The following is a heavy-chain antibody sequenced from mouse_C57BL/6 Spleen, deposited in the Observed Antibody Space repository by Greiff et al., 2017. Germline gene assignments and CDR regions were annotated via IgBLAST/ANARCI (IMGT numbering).Heavy chain of an antibody. J-gene: IGHJ2*01. V-gene: IGHV14-4*01. Sequence: EVQLQESGAELVRPGASVKLSCTASGFNIKDDYMPWVKQRPEQGLEWIGWIDPENGDTEYASKFQGKATITADTSSHTAYLQLSSLTSEDTAVYYCTSYEGHFDYWGQGTTLTVSS. CDR1: GFNIKDDY. CDR2: IDPENGDT. CDR3: TSYEGHFDY. D-gene: IGHD2-3*01.